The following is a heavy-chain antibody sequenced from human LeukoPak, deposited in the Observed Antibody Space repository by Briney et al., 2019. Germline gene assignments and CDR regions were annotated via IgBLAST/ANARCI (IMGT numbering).Heavy chain of an antibody. CDR2: IKSKTDGGTT. V-gene: IGHV3-15*01. Sequence: PGGSLRLSCAASGFTFSNAWMSWVRQAPGKGLEWVGRIKSKTDGGTTDYAAPVKGRFTISRDDSKNTLYPQMNSLKTEDTAVYYCTTDRLPLWFGEFDFDYWGQGTLVTVSS. CDR3: TTDRLPLWFGEFDFDY. J-gene: IGHJ4*02. CDR1: GFTFSNAW. D-gene: IGHD3-10*01.